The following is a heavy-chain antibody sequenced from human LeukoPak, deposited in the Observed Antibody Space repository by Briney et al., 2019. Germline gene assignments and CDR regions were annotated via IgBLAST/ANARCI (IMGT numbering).Heavy chain of an antibody. CDR1: GGSISSSSYY. CDR3: ARHFYDGRTWYYDSSGYYYFDY. CDR2: IYYSGST. Sequence: SETLSLTCTVSGGSISSSSYYWGWIRQPPGKWLEWIGSIYYSGSTYYNPSLKSRVTISVDTSKNQFSLKLSSVTAADTAVYYCARHFYDGRTWYYDSSGYYYFDYWGQGNLVTVSS. V-gene: IGHV4-39*01. D-gene: IGHD3-22*01. J-gene: IGHJ4*02.